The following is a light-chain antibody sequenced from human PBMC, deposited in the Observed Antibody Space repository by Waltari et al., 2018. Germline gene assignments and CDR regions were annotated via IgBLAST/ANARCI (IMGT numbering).Light chain of an antibody. CDR3: MQGTHWPYT. J-gene: IGKJ2*01. Sequence: DVVMTQSPLSLPVTLGQPASISCTSSQSLVPSDGNTHLTWFQQRPGQSPRRLIYRVFNRDSGVPDRFSGSGSGTDFTLKISRVEAEDVGVYYCMQGTHWPYTFGQGTKLDIK. V-gene: IGKV2-30*02. CDR2: RVF. CDR1: QSLVPSDGNTH.